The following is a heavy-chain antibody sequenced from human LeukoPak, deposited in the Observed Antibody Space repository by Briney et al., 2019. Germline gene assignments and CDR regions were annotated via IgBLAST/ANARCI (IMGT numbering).Heavy chain of an antibody. CDR1: GYTFTGYY. Sequence: ASVKVSCKASGYTFTGYYMHWVRQAPGQGLEWMGWINPNSGGTNYAQKFQGRATMTRDTSISTAYMELSRLRSDDTAVYYCARDMSGGSSSNDYWGQGTLVTVSS. V-gene: IGHV1-2*02. J-gene: IGHJ4*02. CDR2: INPNSGGT. CDR3: ARDMSGGSSSNDY. D-gene: IGHD6-6*01.